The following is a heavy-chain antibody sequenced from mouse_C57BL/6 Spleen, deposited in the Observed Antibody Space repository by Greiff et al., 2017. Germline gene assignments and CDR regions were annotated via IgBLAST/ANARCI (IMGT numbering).Heavy chain of an antibody. CDR1: GYTFTDYY. V-gene: IGHV1-26*01. J-gene: IGHJ2*01. CDR2: INPNNGGT. D-gene: IGHD2-5*01. Sequence: EVQLQQSGPELVKPGASVKISCKASGYTFTDYYMNWVKQSHGKSLEWIGDINPNNGGTSYNQKFKGKATLTVDKSSSTAYMELRSLTSEDSAVYYCAREAYYSNWGFDYWGQGTTLTVSS. CDR3: AREAYYSNWGFDY.